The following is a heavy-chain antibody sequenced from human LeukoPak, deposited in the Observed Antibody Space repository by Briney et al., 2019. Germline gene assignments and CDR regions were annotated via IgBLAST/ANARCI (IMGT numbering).Heavy chain of an antibody. CDR1: GFTFSNAW. V-gene: IGHV3-15*01. J-gene: IGHJ4*02. D-gene: IGHD3-22*01. Sequence: PGGSLRLSCAASGFTFSNAWMSWVRQAPGKGLEWVGRIKSKTDGGTTDYAAPVKGRFTISRDDSKNTLYPQMNSLKTEDTAVYYCTTHAYYYDSSGYLFRDYWGQGTLVTVSS. CDR3: TTHAYYYDSSGYLFRDY. CDR2: IKSKTDGGTT.